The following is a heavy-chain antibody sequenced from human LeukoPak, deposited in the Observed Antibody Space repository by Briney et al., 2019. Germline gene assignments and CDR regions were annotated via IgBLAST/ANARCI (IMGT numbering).Heavy chain of an antibody. Sequence: PSETLSLTCAVYGGSFSDYYWSWIRQPPGKGLEYIGEINHSGITNYNPSLMSRVTISVDTSKNQFSLKLSSVTAADTAVYYCARRGNDGYDSWGQGTLVTVSS. CDR2: INHSGIT. CDR3: ARRGNDGYDS. J-gene: IGHJ5*01. CDR1: GGSFSDYY. V-gene: IGHV4-34*01. D-gene: IGHD1-1*01.